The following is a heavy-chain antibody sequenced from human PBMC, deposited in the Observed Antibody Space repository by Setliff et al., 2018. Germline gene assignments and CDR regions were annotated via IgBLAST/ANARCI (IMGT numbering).Heavy chain of an antibody. V-gene: IGHV1-8*01. CDR1: GYSFTSYD. J-gene: IGHJ6*02. D-gene: IGHD6-19*01. Sequence: ASVKVSCKASGYSFTSYDINWVRLAAGQGLEWMGWVSPIDDGKPGYAQKFQGRVTITWVTSISTAYMELSSLRSEDTAVYYCARGKMDVVAVAGKYCVMDVWGQGTTVTVSS. CDR3: ARGKMDVVAVAGKYCVMDV. CDR2: VSPIDDGKP.